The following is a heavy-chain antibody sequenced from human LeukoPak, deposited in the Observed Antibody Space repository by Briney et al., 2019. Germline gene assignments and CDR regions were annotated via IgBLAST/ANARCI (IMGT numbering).Heavy chain of an antibody. D-gene: IGHD2-2*01. CDR2: IYYSGST. CDR3: AREGHCGSTSCYSGWFDP. V-gene: IGHV4-30-4*08. Sequence: SQTLSLTCTVSGGSISSGDYYWSWIRQPPGTGLEWIGYIYYSGSTYYNPSLKSRVTISVDTSKNQFSLKLSSVTAADTAVYYCAREGHCGSTSCYSGWFDPWGQGTLVTVSP. J-gene: IGHJ5*02. CDR1: GGSISSGDYY.